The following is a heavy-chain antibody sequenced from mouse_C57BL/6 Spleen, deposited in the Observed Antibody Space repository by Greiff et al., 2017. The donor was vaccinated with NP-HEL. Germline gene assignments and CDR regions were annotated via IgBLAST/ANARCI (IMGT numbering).Heavy chain of an antibody. D-gene: IGHD1-1*01. CDR1: GFSLTSYA. CDR2: IWTGGGT. V-gene: IGHV2-9-1*01. CDR3: ARTPPYYGSSYGGAMDY. Sequence: QVQLKQSGPGLVAPSQSLSITCTVSGFSLTSYAISWVRQPPGKGLEWLGVIWTGGGTNYNSALKSRLSISKDNSKSQVFLKMNSLQTDDTARYYCARTPPYYGSSYGGAMDYWGQGTSVTVSS. J-gene: IGHJ4*01.